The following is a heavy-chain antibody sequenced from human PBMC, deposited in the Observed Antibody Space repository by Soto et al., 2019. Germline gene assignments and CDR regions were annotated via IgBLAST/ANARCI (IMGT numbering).Heavy chain of an antibody. J-gene: IGHJ6*02. CDR1: GFIFSSYN. CDR2: ISSSSGNI. Sequence: PGGSLRLSCAASGFIFSSYNMNWVRQAPGEGLEWISSISSSSGNIFYADSVKGRFTISRDNAKNSLYLQMNSLRDEDTAVYYCARDWSGSLAAAGTYYYYGMDVWGQGTTVTVSS. V-gene: IGHV3-21*01. CDR3: ARDWSGSLAAAGTYYYYGMDV. D-gene: IGHD6-13*01.